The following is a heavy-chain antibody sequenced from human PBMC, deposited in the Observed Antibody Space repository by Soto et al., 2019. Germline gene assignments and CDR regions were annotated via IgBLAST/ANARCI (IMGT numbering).Heavy chain of an antibody. Sequence: PSETLSLTCSVLVDSISDTRYYLGWIRQSPEKGLEWIGSISHDWHADYNPSLKRRVTLFADTSRNQFSLKMKSVTVADTALYFWAGQVYGEYLGGNWFDPWGQGALVTVS. CDR2: ISHDWHA. CDR1: VDSISDTRYY. J-gene: IGHJ5*02. CDR3: AGQVYGEYLGGNWFDP. V-gene: IGHV4-39*01. D-gene: IGHD4-17*01.